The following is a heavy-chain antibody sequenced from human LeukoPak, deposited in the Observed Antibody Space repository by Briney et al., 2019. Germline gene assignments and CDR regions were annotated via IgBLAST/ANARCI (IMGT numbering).Heavy chain of an antibody. D-gene: IGHD3-22*01. V-gene: IGHV4-59*01. Sequence: PSETLSLTCTVSGGSISSYYWSWVRQTPGKGLEWIGYIYYSGSTNYNPSLKSRVTISVDTSKNQFSLKLSSVTAADTAVYYCARKDGYYYVDAFDIWGQGTMVTVSS. CDR3: ARKDGYYYVDAFDI. CDR2: IYYSGST. CDR1: GGSISSYY. J-gene: IGHJ3*02.